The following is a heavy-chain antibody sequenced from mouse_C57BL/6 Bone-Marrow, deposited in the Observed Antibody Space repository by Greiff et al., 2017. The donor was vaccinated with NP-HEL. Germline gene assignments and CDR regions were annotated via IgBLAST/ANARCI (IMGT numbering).Heavy chain of an antibody. V-gene: IGHV5-16*01. J-gene: IGHJ2*01. CDR2: INYDGSST. CDR3: ARDRGDFDY. D-gene: IGHD3-3*01. Sequence: EVKLVESEGGLVQPGSSMKLSCTASGFTFSDYYMAWVRQVPEKGLEWVANINYDGSSTYYLDSLKSRFIISRDNAKNILYLQMSSLKSEDTATYYCARDRGDFDYRGQGTTLTVSS. CDR1: GFTFSDYY.